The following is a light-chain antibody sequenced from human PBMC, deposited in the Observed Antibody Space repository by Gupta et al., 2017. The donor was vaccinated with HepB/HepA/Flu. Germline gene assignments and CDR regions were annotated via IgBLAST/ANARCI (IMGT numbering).Light chain of an antibody. Sequence: TQSPVTLSLSPGARATISCRASHSIGSGLGWYQQKPGQVPRLLIYGASTRVTDIPARFSGSGFGTEFVLTISGLQAEDSASYYCQRYCCGCITFGPGTMVEIK. CDR3: QRYCCGCIT. V-gene: IGKV3D-15*01. CDR2: GAS. CDR1: HSIGSG. J-gene: IGKJ1*01.